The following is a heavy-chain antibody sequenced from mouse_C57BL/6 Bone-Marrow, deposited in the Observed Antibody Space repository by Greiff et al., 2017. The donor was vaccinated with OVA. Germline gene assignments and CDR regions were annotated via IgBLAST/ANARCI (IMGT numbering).Heavy chain of an antibody. V-gene: IGHV14-4*01. D-gene: IGHD1-1*01. CDR3: TFYYYGSSRGFAY. CDR1: GFNIKDDY. CDR2: IDPENGDT. Sequence: EVQLQQSGAELVRPGASVKLSCTASGFNIKDDYMHWVKQRPEQGLEWIGWIDPENGDTEYASKFQGKATITADPSSNTAYLQLSSLTSEDTAVYYCTFYYYGSSRGFAYWGQGTLVTVSA. J-gene: IGHJ3*01.